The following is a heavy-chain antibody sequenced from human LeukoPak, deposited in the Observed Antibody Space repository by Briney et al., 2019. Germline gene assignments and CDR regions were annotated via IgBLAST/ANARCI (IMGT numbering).Heavy chain of an antibody. J-gene: IGHJ4*02. CDR3: ARVSGITMVRGVIITPAIFDY. CDR1: GYRFTSYW. CDR2: IYPGDSDT. D-gene: IGHD3-10*01. Sequence: GASLKISCKGSGYRFTSYWIGWVRQLPGKGLEWMGIIYPGDSDTRYSPSFQGQVTISAAKSISTASLQWSRLKASDTAMYYCARVSGITMVRGVIITPAIFDYWGQGTLVTVSS. V-gene: IGHV5-51*01.